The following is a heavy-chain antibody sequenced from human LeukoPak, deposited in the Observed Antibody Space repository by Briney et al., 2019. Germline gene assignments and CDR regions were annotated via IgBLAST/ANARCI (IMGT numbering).Heavy chain of an antibody. J-gene: IGHJ4*02. CDR2: IKSRSDGGTT. CDR1: GFTFSNAW. D-gene: IGHD6-13*01. CDR3: TTIAAAGHFDY. V-gene: IGHV3-15*05. Sequence: GGSLRLSCAVSGFTFSNAWMSWVRQAPGKGLEWVGRIKSRSDGGTTDYTAPVKGRFSISRDDSKNTLYLQMSSLKIEDTAVYFCTTIAAAGHFDYWGQGTLVTVSS.